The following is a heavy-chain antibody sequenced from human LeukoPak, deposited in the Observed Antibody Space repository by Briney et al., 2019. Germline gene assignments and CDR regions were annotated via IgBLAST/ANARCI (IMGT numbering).Heavy chain of an antibody. CDR3: ARHGTISSESYFDY. CDR1: GGSISSYY. V-gene: IGHV4-59*08. CDR2: IHNSGRT. Sequence: SETLSLTCTVSGGSISSYYWSWIRQSPGKGLEWIGYIHNSGRTNYNPSLKSRVTGYVDTSKNQVSLRLSSVTAADTAVYYCARHGTISSESYFDYWGQGALVTVSS. J-gene: IGHJ4*02. D-gene: IGHD1-14*01.